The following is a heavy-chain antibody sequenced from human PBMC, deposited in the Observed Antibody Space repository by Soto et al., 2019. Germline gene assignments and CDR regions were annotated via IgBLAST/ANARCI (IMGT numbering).Heavy chain of an antibody. V-gene: IGHV3-30*18. D-gene: IGHD3-10*01. CDR2: ISSDGNNK. CDR1: GFTFSSYG. Sequence: QPXGSLRLSCSASGFTFSSYGMHWVRQAPGKGLEWVAVISSDGNNKYSANSLKGRFTISRDNSKNTLYLQMDSLRAEDTAVYYCAKDSGRGSADYYFDYWGQGTLVTVS. CDR3: AKDSGRGSADYYFDY. J-gene: IGHJ4*02.